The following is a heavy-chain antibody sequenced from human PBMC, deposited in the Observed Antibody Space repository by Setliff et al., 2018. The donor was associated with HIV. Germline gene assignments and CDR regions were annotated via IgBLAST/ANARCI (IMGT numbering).Heavy chain of an antibody. CDR1: GFTFSDYA. D-gene: IGHD3-10*01. J-gene: IGHJ5*02. CDR3: AKDLLPSFGEPYPPTANWFNP. Sequence: GGSLRLSCAASGFTFSDYAMHWVRQAPGEGLEWVAIIWHDGSNQYYADSVKGRFTISRDNSRNTLYLQMDSLSLEDTAVYYCAKDLLPSFGEPYPPTANWFNPWGQGTLVTVAS. V-gene: IGHV3-33*06. CDR2: IWHDGSNQ.